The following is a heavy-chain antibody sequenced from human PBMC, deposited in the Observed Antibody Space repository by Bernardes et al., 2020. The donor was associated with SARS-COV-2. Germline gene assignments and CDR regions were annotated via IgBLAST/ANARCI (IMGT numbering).Heavy chain of an antibody. CDR2: IYGRGTFT. V-gene: IGHV3-11*06. Sequence: GGALSRSFAAPGFNPRDHYINRGRQAPGKGVEWVSYIYGRGTFTDYADSVKGRFTISRDNAKKSLYLHMGSLRAEDTALYYCARERLDNYGVDVWGQGTTVTVSS. J-gene: IGHJ6*02. D-gene: IGHD6-19*01. CDR1: GFNPRDHY. CDR3: ARERLDNYGVDV.